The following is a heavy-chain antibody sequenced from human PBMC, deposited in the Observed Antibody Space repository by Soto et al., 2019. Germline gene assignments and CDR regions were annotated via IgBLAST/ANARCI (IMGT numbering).Heavy chain of an antibody. CDR1: GGSFSGYY. V-gene: IGHV4-34*01. J-gene: IGHJ6*02. Sequence: SETLSLTCAVYGGSFSGYYWSWIRQPPGKGLEWIGEINHSGSTNYNPSLKSRVTISVDTSKNQFSLKLSSVTAADTAVYYCARGHYDFWSGYYKDYYGMDVWGQGTTVTVSS. CDR2: INHSGST. CDR3: ARGHYDFWSGYYKDYYGMDV. D-gene: IGHD3-3*01.